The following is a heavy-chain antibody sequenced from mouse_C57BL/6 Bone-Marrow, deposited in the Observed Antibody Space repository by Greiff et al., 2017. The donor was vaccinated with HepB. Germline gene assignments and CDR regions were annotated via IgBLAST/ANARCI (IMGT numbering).Heavy chain of an antibody. CDR3: ARSAYSGSSYGYFDV. CDR2: IYPGDGAT. V-gene: IGHV1-82*01. J-gene: IGHJ1*03. Sequence: QVQLQQSGPELVKPGASVKISCKASGYSFSSSWMNWVKQRPGKGLEWIGRIYPGDGATNYNGKFKGKATLTAAKSSSTAYMQLSSLTSEDSAVYICARSAYSGSSYGYFDVWGTGTTVTVSS. D-gene: IGHD1-1*01. CDR1: GYSFSSSW.